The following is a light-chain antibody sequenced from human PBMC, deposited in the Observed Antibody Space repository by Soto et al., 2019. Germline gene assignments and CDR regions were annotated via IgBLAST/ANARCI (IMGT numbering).Light chain of an antibody. V-gene: IGKV4-1*01. CDR2: WAT. J-gene: IGKJ5*01. CDR3: QQHFGDTIT. CDR1: QSVLYSSNNKNY. Sequence: DIVMTQSPDSLAVSLGERATINCKSSQSVLYSSNNKNYLGWYQQKPGQPPKLLIYWATTRESGVPDRFSATGSATDFTLTISSLHAEDVAVYFCQQHFGDTITFGQRTRLDIK.